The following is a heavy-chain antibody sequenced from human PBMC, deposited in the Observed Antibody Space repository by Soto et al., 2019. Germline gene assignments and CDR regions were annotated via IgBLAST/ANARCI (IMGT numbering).Heavy chain of an antibody. Sequence: QVQLQESGPGLVKPSQTLSLTCTVSGGSISSGGYYWSWIRQHPGKGLQWIGYIYYSGSTYYNPSLKSRVTISVDTSQNQFSLKLSSVTAADPAVYYCARVGGINWFDPWGQGTLVTVSS. CDR1: GGSISSGGYY. CDR2: IYYSGST. CDR3: ARVGGINWFDP. V-gene: IGHV4-31*03. J-gene: IGHJ5*02. D-gene: IGHD1-20*01.